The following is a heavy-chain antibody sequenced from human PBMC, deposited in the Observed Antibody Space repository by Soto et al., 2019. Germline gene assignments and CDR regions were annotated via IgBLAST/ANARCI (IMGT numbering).Heavy chain of an antibody. J-gene: IGHJ4*02. CDR3: VKDFIAVAGKGFFDS. V-gene: IGHV3-23*01. CDR1: GFTFSNFA. Sequence: VQLFESGGGLIPPGGSLRLSCAPSGFTFSNFAMGWVRQAPGKGLEWISHITGAGRTTYADSVKGRFTISRDNFKNTLYLQMDSLRAEDTARYYCVKDFIAVAGKGFFDSWGQGALVTVSS. CDR2: ITGAGRTT. D-gene: IGHD6-19*01.